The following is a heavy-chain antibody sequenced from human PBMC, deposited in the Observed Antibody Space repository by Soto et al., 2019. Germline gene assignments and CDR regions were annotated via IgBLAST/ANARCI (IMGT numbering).Heavy chain of an antibody. D-gene: IGHD6-6*01. CDR1: GYSFPSYW. Sequence: GESLKISCQCSGYSFPSYWIGWVRQMPGKGLEWMGIIYPGDSDTRYSPSFQGQVTISADKSISTAYLQWSSLKASDTAMYYCASGEYSSSSFYCDEWGRGSLGTVSS. CDR2: IYPGDSDT. CDR3: ASGEYSSSSFYCDE. V-gene: IGHV5-51*01. J-gene: IGHJ4*02.